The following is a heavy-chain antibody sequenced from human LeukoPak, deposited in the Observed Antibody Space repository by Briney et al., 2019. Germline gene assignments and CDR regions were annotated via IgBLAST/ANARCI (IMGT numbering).Heavy chain of an antibody. V-gene: IGHV3-53*01. Sequence: PGGSLRLSCEASGFIVSSNYMSWARQAPGKGLEWVSFIYSDNTHYSDSVKGRFTISRDNSKNTLYLQMNSLRAEDTAVYYCARRAGAYSHPYDYWGQGTLVTVSS. J-gene: IGHJ4*02. CDR2: IYSDNT. CDR3: ARRAGAYSHPYDY. CDR1: GFIVSSNY. D-gene: IGHD4/OR15-4a*01.